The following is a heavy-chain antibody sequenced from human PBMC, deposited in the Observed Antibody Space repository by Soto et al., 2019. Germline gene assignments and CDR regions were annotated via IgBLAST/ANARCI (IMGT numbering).Heavy chain of an antibody. Sequence: PSETLSLTCAVSGGSISSGGYSWSWIRQPLGKGLEWIGYLYHTGNTYYNPSLESRVTISVDRSKNQFSLELTSVTAADTAVYYCARFRGTAILDFWGQGTLVTVSS. V-gene: IGHV4-30-2*01. CDR1: GGSISSGGYS. CDR3: ARFRGTAILDF. CDR2: LYHTGNT. J-gene: IGHJ4*02. D-gene: IGHD2-21*02.